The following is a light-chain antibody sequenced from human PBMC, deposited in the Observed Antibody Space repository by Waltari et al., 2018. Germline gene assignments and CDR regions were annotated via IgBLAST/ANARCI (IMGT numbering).Light chain of an antibody. CDR2: EVY. CDR1: ISDVGNYDL. Sequence: HSALTQPASASGSLGQSITISCTGTISDVGNYDLVSWYQQHPGRAPKLMIHEVYKRPSGISSRFSASKSGATASLTISGLRAEDEADYYFCSYGGPSTPYVFGTGTKVTVL. J-gene: IGLJ1*01. CDR3: CSYGGPSTPYV. V-gene: IGLV2-23*02.